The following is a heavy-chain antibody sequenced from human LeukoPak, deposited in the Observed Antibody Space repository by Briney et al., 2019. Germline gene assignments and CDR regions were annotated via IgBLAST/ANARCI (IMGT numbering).Heavy chain of an antibody. D-gene: IGHD4-23*01. Sequence: VASVKVSCKASGYTFTGYYMHWVRQAPGQGLEWMGIINPSGGSTSYAQKFQGRVTMTRDMSTSTVYMELSSLRSEDTAVYYCARSPGGNRYYFDYWGQGTLVTVSS. CDR1: GYTFTGYY. CDR2: INPSGGST. V-gene: IGHV1-46*01. CDR3: ARSPGGNRYYFDY. J-gene: IGHJ4*02.